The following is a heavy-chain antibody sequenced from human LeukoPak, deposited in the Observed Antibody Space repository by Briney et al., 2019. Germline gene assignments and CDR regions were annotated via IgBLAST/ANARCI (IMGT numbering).Heavy chain of an antibody. V-gene: IGHV3-48*01. Sequence: SGGSLRLSCAASAFTFSDYSMNWVRQAPGKGLEWISYISGRSSTIYYADSVRGRFTISGDNAKNSMYLQMNSLRAEDTAVYYCARDRLTSGSYFFDYWGQGTLVTVSS. CDR3: ARDRLTSGSYFFDY. CDR2: ISGRSSTI. J-gene: IGHJ4*02. CDR1: AFTFSDYS. D-gene: IGHD1-26*01.